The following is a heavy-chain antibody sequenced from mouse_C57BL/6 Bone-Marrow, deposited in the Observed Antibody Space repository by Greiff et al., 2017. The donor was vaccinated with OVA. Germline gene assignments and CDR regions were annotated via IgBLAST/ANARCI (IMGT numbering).Heavy chain of an antibody. CDR1: GFTFTDYY. CDR2: IRNKANGYTT. J-gene: IGHJ2*01. V-gene: IGHV7-3*01. Sequence: EVKVVESGGGLVQPGGSLSLSCAASGFTFTDYYMSWVRQPPGKALEWLGFIRNKANGYTTEYSASVKGRFTISRDNSQSILYLQMNALRAEDSATYYCARYRRLLRYFDYWGQGTTRTVSS. D-gene: IGHD1-1*01. CDR3: ARYRRLLRYFDY.